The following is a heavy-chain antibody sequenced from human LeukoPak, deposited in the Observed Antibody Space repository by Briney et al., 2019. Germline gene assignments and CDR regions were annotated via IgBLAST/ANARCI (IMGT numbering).Heavy chain of an antibody. CDR3: ASRGYCSSTSCYEPAEYFQH. Sequence: KSSETLSLTCTVSGGSISSSSYYWGWIRQPPGKGLEWIGSIYHSGSTYYNPSLKSRVTISVDTSKNQFSLKLSSVTAADTAVYYCASRGYCSSTSCYEPAEYFQHWGQGTLVAVSS. CDR2: IYHSGST. V-gene: IGHV4-39*01. J-gene: IGHJ1*01. CDR1: GGSISSSSYY. D-gene: IGHD2-2*01.